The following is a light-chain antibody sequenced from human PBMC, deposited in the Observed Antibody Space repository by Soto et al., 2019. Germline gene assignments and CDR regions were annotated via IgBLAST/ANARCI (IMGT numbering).Light chain of an antibody. Sequence: QSALTQPRSVSGSPGQSVTISCTGTSSDVGGYNYVSWYQQHPGKAPKLIIYDVTKRPSGVPDRLSGSKSGNTASLTISGLQAEDEADYHCCAYAGSNTVVFGGGTKLTVL. J-gene: IGLJ2*01. V-gene: IGLV2-11*01. CDR3: CAYAGSNTVV. CDR2: DVT. CDR1: SSDVGGYNY.